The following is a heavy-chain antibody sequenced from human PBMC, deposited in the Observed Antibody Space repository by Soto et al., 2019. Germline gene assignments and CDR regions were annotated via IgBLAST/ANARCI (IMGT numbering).Heavy chain of an antibody. Sequence: SETLSLTCTVSGGSISSSSYYWGWIRQLPGKGLEWIGSIYYSGSTYYNPSLKSRVTISVDTSKNQFSLKLSSVTAADTAVYYCARRQMAARIFDYWGQGTLVTVSS. D-gene: IGHD6-6*01. CDR2: IYYSGST. J-gene: IGHJ4*02. V-gene: IGHV4-39*01. CDR3: ARRQMAARIFDY. CDR1: GGSISSSSYY.